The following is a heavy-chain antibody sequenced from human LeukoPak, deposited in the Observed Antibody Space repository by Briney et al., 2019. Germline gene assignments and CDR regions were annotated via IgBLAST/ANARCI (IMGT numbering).Heavy chain of an antibody. J-gene: IGHJ6*02. CDR1: GFTFSNYW. CDR3: ARREARDDVLLWFGESFYYGMDV. Sequence: PGGSLRLSCAASGFTFSNYWMTWVRRAPGKGLEWVANIKQDESEIYYVDSVKGRFTISRDNAKDSLFLQMNSLRADDTAVYYCARREARDDVLLWFGESFYYGMDVWGQGTTVTVSS. CDR2: IKQDESEI. D-gene: IGHD3-10*01. V-gene: IGHV3-7*03.